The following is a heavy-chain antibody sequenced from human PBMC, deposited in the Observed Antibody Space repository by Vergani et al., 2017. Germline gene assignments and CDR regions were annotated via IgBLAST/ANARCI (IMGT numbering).Heavy chain of an antibody. Sequence: QVQLVQSGAEVKKPGSSVKVSCKASGGTFSSYAISWVRQAPGQGLEWMGRIIPILGTANYAQKFQGRVTITADASTSTAYMALSSLRSEDTAVYYCARDLIVVVPAAMLPTTYYYYYMDVWGKGTTVTVSS. J-gene: IGHJ6*03. CDR2: IIPILGTA. CDR1: GGTFSSYA. D-gene: IGHD2-2*01. CDR3: ARDLIVVVPAAMLPTTYYYYYMDV. V-gene: IGHV1-69*11.